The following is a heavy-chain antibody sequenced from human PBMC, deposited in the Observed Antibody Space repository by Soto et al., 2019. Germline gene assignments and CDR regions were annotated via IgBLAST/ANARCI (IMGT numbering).Heavy chain of an antibody. CDR2: ISWNSGNI. D-gene: IGHD3-16*01. J-gene: IGHJ4*02. CDR3: GKARGAYWGLDDY. Sequence: EVQLVESGGGLVQPGRSLRLSCAASGFTFDDYAMHWVRQAPGKGLEWVSGISWNSGNIDYADSVKGRFTISRDNAKNSLYLPMNSLRTEDTALYYCGKARGAYWGLDDYWGQGTLVTVSS. V-gene: IGHV3-9*01. CDR1: GFTFDDYA.